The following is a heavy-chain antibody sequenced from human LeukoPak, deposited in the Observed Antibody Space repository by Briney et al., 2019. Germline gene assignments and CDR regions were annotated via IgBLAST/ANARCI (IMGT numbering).Heavy chain of an antibody. CDR3: AKGRLGVTNWFDP. Sequence: HPGGSLRLSCAASGFTFSSYAMNWVRQAPGKGLEWVSAISASGGSTYYADSVKGRFTISRDNSKNTLCLQMNSLRAEDTAVYYCAKGRLGVTNWFDPWGQGTLVTVSS. CDR2: ISASGGST. D-gene: IGHD2-21*02. V-gene: IGHV3-23*01. J-gene: IGHJ5*02. CDR1: GFTFSSYA.